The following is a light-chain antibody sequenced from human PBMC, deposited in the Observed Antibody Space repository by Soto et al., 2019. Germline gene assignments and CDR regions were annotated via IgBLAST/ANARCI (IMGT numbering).Light chain of an antibody. Sequence: QSVLTQPPSVSGAPGQRVTISCTGSSSNIGAGYDVHWYQQLPGRAPKXLIXGNXXXXXGVPDXFXXSKSXXXXSXAIXGXXXXXXXXYYCLSFDSSLSVVFGGGTKVTVL. CDR3: LSFDSSLSVV. CDR1: SSNIGAGYD. J-gene: IGLJ2*01. V-gene: IGLV1-40*01. CDR2: GNX.